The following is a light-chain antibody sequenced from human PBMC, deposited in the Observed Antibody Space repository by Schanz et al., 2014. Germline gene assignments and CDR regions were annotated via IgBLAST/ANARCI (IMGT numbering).Light chain of an antibody. CDR3: SSYTSSSTLGYV. J-gene: IGLJ1*01. CDR1: SSDVGNYNL. CDR2: EDS. V-gene: IGLV2-14*02. Sequence: QSALTQPASVSGSPGQSITISCTGTSSDVGNYNLVSWYQHHPGKAPKLMIYEDSKRPSGVSSRFSGSKSGNTASLTISGLQAEDEADYYCSSYTSSSTLGYVFGTGTKLTVL.